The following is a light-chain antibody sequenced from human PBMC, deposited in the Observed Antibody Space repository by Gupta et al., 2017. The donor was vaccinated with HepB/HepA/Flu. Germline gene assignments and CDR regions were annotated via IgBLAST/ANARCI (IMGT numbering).Light chain of an antibody. V-gene: IGKV3-11*01. CDR3: QQRGNGALT. CDR2: GAS. CDR1: QTILMY. J-gene: IGKJ4*01. Sequence: VLPQSPATLSLSPAERATLSCRASQTILMYLAWYQQKPGQAPRLLIYGASNRATGIPDRFSGSGSGTDFTLTISSLEPDDVAVYYCQQRGNGALTLGGGTKVEI.